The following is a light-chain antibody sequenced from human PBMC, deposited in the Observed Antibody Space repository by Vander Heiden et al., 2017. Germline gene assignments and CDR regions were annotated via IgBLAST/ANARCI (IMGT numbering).Light chain of an antibody. Sequence: HFPLSPSSLSSSVVYTLTIPSLSSQSISSYLNWYHQKPGKATKLLIYAASSLQSGVPSRFSGSGSGTDFTLTISSLQPEDFATYYCQQSYSTPLTFGGGTKVEIK. V-gene: IGKV1-39*01. CDR1: QSISSY. CDR2: AAS. J-gene: IGKJ4*01. CDR3: QQSYSTPLT.